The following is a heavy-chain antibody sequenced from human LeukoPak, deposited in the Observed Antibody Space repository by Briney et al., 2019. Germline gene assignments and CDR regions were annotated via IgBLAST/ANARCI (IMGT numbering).Heavy chain of an antibody. D-gene: IGHD4-17*01. CDR3: AKGQLYGDYGYYFDY. CDR1: GFTFSSYA. V-gene: IGHV3-30*04. CDR2: ISYDGSNK. Sequence: GTSLRLSCAASGFTFSSYAVHWVRQAPGKGLEWVAVISYDGSNKYYADSVKGRFTISRDNSKNTLYPQMNSLRAEDTAVYYCAKGQLYGDYGYYFDYWGQGTLVTVSS. J-gene: IGHJ4*02.